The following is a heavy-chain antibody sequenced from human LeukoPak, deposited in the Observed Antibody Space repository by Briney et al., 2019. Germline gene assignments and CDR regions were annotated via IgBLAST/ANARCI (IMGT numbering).Heavy chain of an antibody. Sequence: PGGSLRLSCAASGFTFSSYAMHWVRQAPGKGLERVAVISYDGSNKYYADSVKGRFTISRDNSKNTLYLQMNSLRAEDTAVYYCAKENYGDYGYWGQGTLVTVSS. J-gene: IGHJ4*02. CDR2: ISYDGSNK. CDR1: GFTFSSYA. D-gene: IGHD4-17*01. V-gene: IGHV3-30-3*01. CDR3: AKENYGDYGY.